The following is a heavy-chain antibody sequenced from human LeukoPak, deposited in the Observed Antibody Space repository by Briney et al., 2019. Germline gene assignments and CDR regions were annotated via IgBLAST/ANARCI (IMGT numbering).Heavy chain of an antibody. Sequence: PSETLSLTCTVSGGSISSGGYYWSWIRQHPGKGLEWIGYIYYSGSTYYNPSLKSRVTISVDTSKNQFSLKLSSVTAADTAVYYCARSSSSWYGYGWFDPWGQGTLVTVSS. CDR1: GGSISSGGYY. J-gene: IGHJ5*02. CDR2: IYYSGST. CDR3: ARSSSSWYGYGWFDP. D-gene: IGHD6-13*01. V-gene: IGHV4-31*03.